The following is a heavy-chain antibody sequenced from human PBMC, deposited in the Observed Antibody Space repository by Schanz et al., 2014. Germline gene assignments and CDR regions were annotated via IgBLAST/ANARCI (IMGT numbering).Heavy chain of an antibody. CDR1: GGTFSSFG. J-gene: IGHJ4*02. Sequence: VQLEQSGAEVKKPGSSVKVSCKASGGTFSSFGINWVRQAPGQGLEWMGRIIPSLGLAKYEQKLQDKVTITADTSTTTAYMELSGLRSEDTAVYYCARDQSPYTNSSDVRYFDYWGQGTLVTVSS. V-gene: IGHV1-69*04. CDR3: ARDQSPYTNSSDVRYFDY. CDR2: IIPSLGLA. D-gene: IGHD6-6*01.